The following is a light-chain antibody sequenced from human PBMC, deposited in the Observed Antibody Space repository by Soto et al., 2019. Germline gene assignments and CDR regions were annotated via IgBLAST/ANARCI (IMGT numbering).Light chain of an antibody. V-gene: IGKV3-11*01. CDR2: DAS. Sequence: EIVLTQSPATLSLSPGEXATLSCRASQSVRSYLAWYQQKPGQAPRLLIYDASNRATGIPDRFSGSGSGTDFTLTISSLESEDFAVYYCHQRGNWPLTFGQGTKVDIK. CDR3: HQRGNWPLT. J-gene: IGKJ4*01. CDR1: QSVRSY.